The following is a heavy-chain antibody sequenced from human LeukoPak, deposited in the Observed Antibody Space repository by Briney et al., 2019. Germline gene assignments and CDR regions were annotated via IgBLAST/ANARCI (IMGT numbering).Heavy chain of an antibody. CDR3: AKGYCSSTSCHHDAFDI. CDR2: ISWNSGSI. D-gene: IGHD2-2*01. J-gene: IGHJ3*02. V-gene: IGHV3-9*03. Sequence: GRSLRLSCAASGFTFDDYAMHWVRQAPGKGLEWVSGISWNSGSIGYADSVKGRFTISRDNAKNSLYLQMNSLRAEDMALYYCAKGYCSSTSCHHDAFDIWGQGTMVTVSS. CDR1: GFTFDDYA.